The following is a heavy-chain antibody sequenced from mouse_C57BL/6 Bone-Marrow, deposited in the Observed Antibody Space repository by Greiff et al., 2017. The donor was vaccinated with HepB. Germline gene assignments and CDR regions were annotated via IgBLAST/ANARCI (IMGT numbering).Heavy chain of an antibody. J-gene: IGHJ1*03. Sequence: EVQLQQSGPELVKPGASVTISCKASGYTFTDYYMNWVKQSPGKSLEWIGDINPDNGGTSYNQKFMGKAKLNVDESSSTACMELHSLTTEDSAFYDCARDGGYDDWGTGTTVTVSA. CDR3: ARDGGYDD. CDR2: INPDNGGT. D-gene: IGHD2-2*01. CDR1: GYTFTDYY. V-gene: IGHV1-26*01.